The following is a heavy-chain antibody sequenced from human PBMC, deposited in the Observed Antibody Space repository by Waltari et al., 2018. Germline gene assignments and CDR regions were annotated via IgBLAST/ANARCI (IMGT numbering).Heavy chain of an antibody. CDR3: AKDLGSYDSSGPGY. CDR2: ISGSGVST. CDR1: GFTFSSYA. V-gene: IGHV3-23*01. D-gene: IGHD3-22*01. Sequence: EVQLLESGGGLVQPGGSLRLSCAASGFTFSSYAMSWVRQAPGKGLEWVSAISGSGVSTYYADSVKGRFTISRDNSKNTLYLQMNSLRAEDTAVYYCAKDLGSYDSSGPGYWGQGTLVTVSS. J-gene: IGHJ4*02.